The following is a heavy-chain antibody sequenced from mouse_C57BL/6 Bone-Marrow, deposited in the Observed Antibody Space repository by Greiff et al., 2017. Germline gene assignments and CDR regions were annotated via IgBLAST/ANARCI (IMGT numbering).Heavy chain of an antibody. D-gene: IGHD2-5*01. Sequence: DVQLVESGGGLVQPGGSLKLSCAASGFTFSDYYMYWVRQTPEKRLEWVAYISNGGGSTYYPDTVKGRFTISRDNAKNTLYLQMSRLKSEDTAMYYCARLTGFSNCYYYAMDDWGQGTSVTVSS. V-gene: IGHV5-12*01. J-gene: IGHJ4*01. CDR2: ISNGGGST. CDR1: GFTFSDYY. CDR3: ARLTGFSNCYYYAMDD.